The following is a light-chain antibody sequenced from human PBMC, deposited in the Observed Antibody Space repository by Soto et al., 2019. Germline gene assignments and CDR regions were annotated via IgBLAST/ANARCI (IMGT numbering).Light chain of an antibody. CDR1: SSNIGAGYD. Sequence: QSVLTQPPSVSGAPGQRVTISCTGSSSNIGAGYDVHWYKQLPGTAPKLLIYGNSNRPSGVPDRFSGSKSGTSASLAITGLQVGDKADYYCQSYDSSLSGVVFGGGTKLTVL. CDR3: QSYDSSLSGVV. V-gene: IGLV1-40*01. J-gene: IGLJ2*01. CDR2: GNS.